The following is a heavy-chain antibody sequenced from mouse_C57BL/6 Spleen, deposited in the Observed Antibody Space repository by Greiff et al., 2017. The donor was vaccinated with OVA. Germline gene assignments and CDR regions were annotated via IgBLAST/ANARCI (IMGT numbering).Heavy chain of an antibody. CDR1: GFNIKDYY. CDR3: ARGVYYGSSYVGY. V-gene: IGHV14-2*01. D-gene: IGHD1-1*01. CDR2: LDPEDGET. J-gene: IGHJ2*01. Sequence: DVKLVESGAELVKPGASVKLSCTASGFNIKDYYMHWVKQRTEQGLAWIGRLDPEDGETTYAPKFQGKATITADPSSNTAYRQLSSLTSEDTAVYYCARGVYYGSSYVGYGGQGTTLTVSS.